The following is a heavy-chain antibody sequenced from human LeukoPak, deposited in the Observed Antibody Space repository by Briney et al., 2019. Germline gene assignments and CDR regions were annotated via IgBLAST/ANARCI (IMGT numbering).Heavy chain of an antibody. V-gene: IGHV3-11*01. CDR3: ARGACVTCPRDY. CDR2: MSGSGSTV. CDR1: GFTFGDYY. D-gene: IGHD2-21*01. Sequence: GGSLRLSCAASGFTFGDYYMSWIRQAPGKGLEWVSYMSGSGSTVYYADSVRGRFTVSRDNAKNSLYLQMNSLRAEDTAVYYCARGACVTCPRDYWGQGTLVTVSS. J-gene: IGHJ4*02.